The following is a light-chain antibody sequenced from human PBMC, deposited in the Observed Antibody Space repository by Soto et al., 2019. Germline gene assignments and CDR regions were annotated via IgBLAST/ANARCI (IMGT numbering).Light chain of an antibody. CDR3: EQYGSSPRT. CDR1: QSVSSNY. Sequence: EIVFTHSPVTLSFSPVERATLSCRASQSVSSNYFAWYQQKPGQAPRLLIYGVSSRATGIPDRFSGSGSGTDFTLTISRLEPEDFAVYYCEQYGSSPRTFGQGTKVDIK. V-gene: IGKV3-20*01. CDR2: GVS. J-gene: IGKJ1*01.